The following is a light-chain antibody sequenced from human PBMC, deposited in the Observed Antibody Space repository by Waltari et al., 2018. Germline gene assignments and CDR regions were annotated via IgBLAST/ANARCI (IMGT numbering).Light chain of an antibody. Sequence: QSVLTQPPSASGAPGQRVTISCSGGNSNIGSNYLFWYQQLPGTAPKLLIYRNDQRPSGVPDLFSGSKSGTSASLAITGLRSEDEAEYYCAAWDDSLNSRVFGGGTKLTVL. CDR1: NSNIGSNY. CDR3: AAWDDSLNSRV. V-gene: IGLV1-47*01. J-gene: IGLJ3*02. CDR2: RND.